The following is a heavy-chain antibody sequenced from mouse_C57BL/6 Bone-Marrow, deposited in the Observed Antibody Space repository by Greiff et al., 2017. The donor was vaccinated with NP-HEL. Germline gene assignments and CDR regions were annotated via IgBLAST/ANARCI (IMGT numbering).Heavy chain of an antibody. Sequence: EVKLVESGGGLVQPGGSLKLSCAASGFTFSDYGMAWVRQAPRKGPEWVAFISNLAYSIYYADTVTGRFTISRENAKNTLYLEMSSLRSEDTAMYYGARPPYGKEGYGYFDVWGTGTTVTVSS. J-gene: IGHJ1*03. CDR1: GFTFSDYG. V-gene: IGHV5-15*01. CDR3: ARPPYGKEGYGYFDV. CDR2: ISNLAYSI. D-gene: IGHD2-1*01.